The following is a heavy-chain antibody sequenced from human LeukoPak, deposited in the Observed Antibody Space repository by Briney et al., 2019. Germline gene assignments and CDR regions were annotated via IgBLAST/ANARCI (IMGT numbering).Heavy chain of an antibody. CDR1: GYTFTGYY. V-gene: IGHV1-2*02. Sequence: ASVKVSCKASGYTFTGYYVHRVRQAPGQGLDWMGWINPNSGGTKFPQNFQGRVTMTRDTSITTAYMELTRLTSDDTAVYYCARLVVSHGSGSYDYWGQGTLVTVSS. CDR2: INPNSGGT. CDR3: ARLVVSHGSGSYDY. J-gene: IGHJ4*02. D-gene: IGHD3-10*01.